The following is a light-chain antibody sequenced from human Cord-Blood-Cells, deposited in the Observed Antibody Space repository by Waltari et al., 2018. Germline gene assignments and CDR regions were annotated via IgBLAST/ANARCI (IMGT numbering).Light chain of an antibody. J-gene: IGLJ3*02. Sequence: SSELTQDPAVSVALGQTVRITCQGDSLRSYYASWYQQKPGHAPVLVIYGKNNRPSWIPDRFSGSSSGNTASLTITGAQAEDEADYYCNSRDSSGNHWVFGGGTKLTVL. V-gene: IGLV3-19*01. CDR3: NSRDSSGNHWV. CDR1: SLRSYY. CDR2: GKN.